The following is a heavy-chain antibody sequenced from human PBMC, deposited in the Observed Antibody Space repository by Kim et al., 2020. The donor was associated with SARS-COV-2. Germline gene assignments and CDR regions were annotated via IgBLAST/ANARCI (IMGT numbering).Heavy chain of an antibody. CDR3: ARYYVDIVASNSYGSSDAFDI. V-gene: IGHV4-39*01. Sequence: SETLSLTCTVSGGSISSSSYYWGWIRQPPGKGLEWIGSIYYSGSTYYNPSLKSRVTISVDTSKNQFSLKLSSVTAADTAVYYCARYYVDIVASNSYGSSDAFDIWGQGTMVTVSS. CDR1: GGSISSSSYY. J-gene: IGHJ3*02. D-gene: IGHD5-12*01. CDR2: IYYSGST.